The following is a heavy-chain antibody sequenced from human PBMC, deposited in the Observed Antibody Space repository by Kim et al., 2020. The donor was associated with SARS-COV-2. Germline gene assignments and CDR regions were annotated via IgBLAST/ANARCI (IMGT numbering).Heavy chain of an antibody. CDR2: IYYSGST. V-gene: IGHV4-39*07. CDR3: ARVEVAREGYFDY. J-gene: IGHJ4*02. CDR1: CGSISSSSYY. Sequence: SETLSLTCTVSCGSISSSSYYWGWIRQPPGKGLEWIGSIYYSGSTYYNPSLKSRVTISVDTSKNQFSLKLSSVTAADTAVYYCARVEVAREGYFDYWGQGTLVTVSS. D-gene: IGHD5-12*01.